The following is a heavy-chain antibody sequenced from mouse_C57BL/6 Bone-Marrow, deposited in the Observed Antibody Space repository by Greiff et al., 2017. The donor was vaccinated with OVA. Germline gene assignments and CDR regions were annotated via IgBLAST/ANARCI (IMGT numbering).Heavy chain of an antibody. Sequence: LEESGAELARPGASVKLSCKASGYTFTSYGISWVKQRTGQGLEWIGEIYPRSGNTYYNEKFKGKATLTADKSSSTAYMELRSLTSEDSAVYFCALNWVPFDYWAQGTTLTVSS. CDR3: ALNWVPFDY. J-gene: IGHJ2*01. CDR1: GYTFTSYG. D-gene: IGHD4-1*02. CDR2: IYPRSGNT. V-gene: IGHV1-81*01.